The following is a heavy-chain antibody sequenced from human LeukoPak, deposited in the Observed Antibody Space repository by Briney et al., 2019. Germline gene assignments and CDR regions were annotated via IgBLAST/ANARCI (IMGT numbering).Heavy chain of an antibody. CDR3: AREGPYDFWSGKDYYFDY. V-gene: IGHV1-69*04. CDR1: GGTFSSYA. J-gene: IGHJ4*02. D-gene: IGHD3-3*01. Sequence: ASVKASCKASGGTFSSYAISWVRQAPGQGLEWMGRIIPILGIANYAQKFQGRVTITADKSTSTAYMELSSLRSEDTAVYYCAREGPYDFWSGKDYYFDYWGQGTLVTVSS. CDR2: IIPILGIA.